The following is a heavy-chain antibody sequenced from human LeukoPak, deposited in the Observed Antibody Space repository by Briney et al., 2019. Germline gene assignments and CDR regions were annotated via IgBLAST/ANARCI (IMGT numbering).Heavy chain of an antibody. CDR1: GGSFSGYY. CDR2: INHSGST. D-gene: IGHD3-22*01. V-gene: IGHV4-34*01. Sequence: SETLSLTCAVYGGSFSGYYWSWIRQPPGKGLEWIGEINHSGSTNYNPSLKSRVTISVDTSKNQFSLKLSSVTAADTAVYYCARTHIPTYYYDSSGYHTDDQYNWFDPWGQGTLVTVSS. J-gene: IGHJ5*02. CDR3: ARTHIPTYYYDSSGYHTDDQYNWFDP.